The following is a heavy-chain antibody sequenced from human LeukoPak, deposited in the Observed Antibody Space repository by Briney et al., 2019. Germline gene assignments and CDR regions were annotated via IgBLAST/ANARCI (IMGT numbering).Heavy chain of an antibody. Sequence: PGGSLRLSCIASGFSFSNYNINWVRQAPGKGLEWVSSISGSSSHIHYGDSVKGRFTISRDDAKNSLYLQMNSLRAEDTAVYYCARESGQQYSFDSWGQGTLVTVSS. D-gene: IGHD6-13*01. CDR1: GFSFSNYN. CDR2: ISGSSSHI. J-gene: IGHJ4*02. V-gene: IGHV3-21*01. CDR3: ARESGQQYSFDS.